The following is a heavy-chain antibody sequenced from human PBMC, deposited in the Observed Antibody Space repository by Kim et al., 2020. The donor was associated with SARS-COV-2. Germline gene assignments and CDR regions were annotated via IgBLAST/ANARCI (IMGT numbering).Heavy chain of an antibody. CDR3: ARGAWYSSGWYTDY. J-gene: IGHJ4*02. D-gene: IGHD6-19*01. V-gene: IGHV4-34*01. Sequence: NPSLKSRVTISVDTSKNQFSLKLSSVTAADTAVYYCARGAWYSSGWYTDYWGQGTLVTVSS.